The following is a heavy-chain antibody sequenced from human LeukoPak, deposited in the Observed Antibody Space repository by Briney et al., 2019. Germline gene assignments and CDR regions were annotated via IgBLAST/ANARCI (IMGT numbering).Heavy chain of an antibody. J-gene: IGHJ6*02. CDR3: ARVPGGGGSGWYFDYYYYGMDV. Sequence: SETLSLTCTVSGGSISSYYWSWIRQPPGKGLEWIGYIYYRGSTNYNPSLKSRVTISVDTSKNQFSLKLSSVTAADTAVYYCARVPGGGGSGWYFDYYYYGMDVWGQGTTVTVSS. CDR1: GGSISSYY. D-gene: IGHD6-19*01. CDR2: IYYRGST. V-gene: IGHV4-59*01.